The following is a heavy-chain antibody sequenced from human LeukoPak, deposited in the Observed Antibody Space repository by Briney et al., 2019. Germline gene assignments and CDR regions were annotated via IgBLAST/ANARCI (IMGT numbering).Heavy chain of an antibody. Sequence: PGGSLRLSCAASGFTFSDYYMSWIRQAPGKGLEWVSYISSSGSTIYYAGSVKGRFTISRDNAKNSLYLQMNSLRAEDTAVYYCARDRRDSGTNYFDYWGQGTLVTVSS. CDR2: ISSSGSTI. CDR1: GFTFSDYY. CDR3: ARDRRDSGTNYFDY. V-gene: IGHV3-11*01. D-gene: IGHD1-26*01. J-gene: IGHJ4*02.